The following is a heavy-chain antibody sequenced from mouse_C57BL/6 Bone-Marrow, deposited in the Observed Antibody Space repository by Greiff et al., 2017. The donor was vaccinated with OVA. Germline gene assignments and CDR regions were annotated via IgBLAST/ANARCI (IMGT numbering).Heavy chain of an antibody. V-gene: IGHV1-50*01. CDR1: GYTFTSYW. Sequence: QVQLQQPGAELVKPGASVKLSCKASGYTFTSYWMQWVKQRPGQGLEWIGEIDPSDSYTNYNQKFKGKATLTVDTSSSTAYMQLSSLTSEDSADYYCARGETGTVAYWGQGTLVTVSA. J-gene: IGHJ3*01. CDR2: IDPSDSYT. CDR3: ARGETGTVAY. D-gene: IGHD4-1*01.